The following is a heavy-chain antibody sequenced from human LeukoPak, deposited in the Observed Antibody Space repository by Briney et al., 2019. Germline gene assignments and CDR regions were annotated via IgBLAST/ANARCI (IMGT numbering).Heavy chain of an antibody. D-gene: IGHD4-17*01. J-gene: IGHJ5*02. Sequence: GESLKISCKGSGYSFTSYWIGWVRQMPGKGLEWMGIIYPGDSDTRYSPSFQGQVTISADKSISTAYLQWSSLKASDTAMYYCARQPESYGDYPGNNWFDPWGQGTLVTVSS. V-gene: IGHV5-51*01. CDR2: IYPGDSDT. CDR3: ARQPESYGDYPGNNWFDP. CDR1: GYSFTSYW.